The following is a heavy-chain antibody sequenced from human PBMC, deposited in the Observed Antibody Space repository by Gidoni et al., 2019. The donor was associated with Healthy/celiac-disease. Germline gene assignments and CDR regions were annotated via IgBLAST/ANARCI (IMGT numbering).Heavy chain of an antibody. CDR1: GGSISSGGNY. D-gene: IGHD1-7*01. CDR3: ARDITGTIYGMDV. CDR2: IYYSGST. Sequence: QVQLQESGPGLVKPSQTLSLTCTVSGGSISSGGNYWSWIRQHPGKGLEWIGYIYYSGSTYYNPSLKSRVTISVDTSKNQFSLKLSSVTAADTAVYYCARDITGTIYGMDVWGQGTTVTVSS. V-gene: IGHV4-31*03. J-gene: IGHJ6*02.